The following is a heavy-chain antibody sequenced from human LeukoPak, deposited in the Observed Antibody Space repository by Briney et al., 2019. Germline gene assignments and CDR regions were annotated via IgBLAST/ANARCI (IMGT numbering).Heavy chain of an antibody. CDR2: INGDGTIT. D-gene: IGHD1-26*01. CDR3: ARGRSLFVGATNGAFDI. Sequence: PGGSLRLSCAAAGLTFSSYWMHWVRHVPGKGLVWVSRINGDGTITHYADSVKGRFTISRDNGKNTLYLQMNTLRAEDTAVYYCARGRSLFVGATNGAFDIWGQGTMVTVSS. V-gene: IGHV3-74*01. CDR1: GLTFSSYW. J-gene: IGHJ3*02.